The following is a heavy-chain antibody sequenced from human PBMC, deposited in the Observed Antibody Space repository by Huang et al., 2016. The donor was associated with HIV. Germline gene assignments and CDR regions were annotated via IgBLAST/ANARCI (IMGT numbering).Heavy chain of an antibody. J-gene: IGHJ6*02. Sequence: QVQLVESGGGVVQPGRSLRLSCAASGFSFSNYGIPWVRQALGKCLDCVAVISYDRNKKYDADSVKGRFTISRDNSNNTLLLQMNSLRAEDTAVYYCGKDWTGSSGWFTLHYYYYGMDVWGQGTTVTVSS. V-gene: IGHV3-30*18. CDR3: GKDWTGSSGWFTLHYYYYGMDV. CDR2: ISYDRNKK. CDR1: GFSFSNYG. D-gene: IGHD6-19*01.